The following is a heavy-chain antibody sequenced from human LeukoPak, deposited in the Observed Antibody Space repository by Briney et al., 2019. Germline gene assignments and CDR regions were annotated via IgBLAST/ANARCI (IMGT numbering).Heavy chain of an antibody. CDR1: GYSFTSYS. J-gene: IGHJ6*02. CDR3: ARQQADYYYYGMDV. Sequence: GEPLKISCKGSGYSFTSYSIGWVRQIPGKGLEWMGIIYPGESDTRNSPSFQGQVTISADKSISTAYLQWSSLKASDTAMYCGARQQADYYYYGMDVWGQGTTVTVPS. V-gene: IGHV5-51*01. CDR2: IYPGESDT.